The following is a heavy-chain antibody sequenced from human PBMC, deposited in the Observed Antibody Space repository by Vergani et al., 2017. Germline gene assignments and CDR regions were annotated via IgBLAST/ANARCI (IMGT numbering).Heavy chain of an antibody. CDR2: IIPIFGTA. CDR3: ARGAGKTYCSGGSCRFYYYGMDV. V-gene: IGHV1-69*01. D-gene: IGHD2-15*01. Sequence: QVQLVQSGAEVKKPGSSVKVSCKASGGTFSSYAISWVRQAPGQGLEWMGVIIPIFGTANYAQKFQGRVTITADDSTSTAYMELSSLRSEDTAVYYCARGAGKTYCSGGSCRFYYYGMDVWGQGTTVTVSS. CDR1: GGTFSSYA. J-gene: IGHJ6*02.